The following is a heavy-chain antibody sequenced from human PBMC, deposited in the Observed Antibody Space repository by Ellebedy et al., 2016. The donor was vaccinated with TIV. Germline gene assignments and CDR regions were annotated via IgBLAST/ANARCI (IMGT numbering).Heavy chain of an antibody. J-gene: IGHJ5*02. CDR2: IRQDLDEI. CDR3: ARRASYGDYAVQVNPWFDP. D-gene: IGHD4-17*01. V-gene: IGHV3-7*01. CDR1: GFNFRSYW. Sequence: GESLKISCAASGFNFRSYWMTWVRHAPGKGLECFAKIRQDLDEIYYVESVKGRFTISRDNAKNSLFLQMNSLRVEDTDVYYCARRASYGDYAVQVNPWFDPWGQGTLVTVSS.